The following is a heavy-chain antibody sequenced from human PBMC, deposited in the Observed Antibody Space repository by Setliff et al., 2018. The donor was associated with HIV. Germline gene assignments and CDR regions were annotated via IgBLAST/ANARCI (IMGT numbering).Heavy chain of an antibody. CDR2: INHSGST. CDR3: ARERSLITNRRYFDS. Sequence: SETLSLTCAVYGGSFSSYYWSWIRQPPGKGLEWIGEINHSGSTNYNPSLKMRVTISVDTSKNQFSLKVSSVTAADTAVYYCARERSLITNRRYFDSWGQGTLVTVSS. D-gene: IGHD1-1*01. CDR1: GGSFSSYY. V-gene: IGHV4-34*01. J-gene: IGHJ4*02.